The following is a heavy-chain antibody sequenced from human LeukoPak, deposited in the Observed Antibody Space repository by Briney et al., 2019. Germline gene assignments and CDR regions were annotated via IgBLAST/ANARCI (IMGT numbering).Heavy chain of an antibody. CDR2: ISYDGSNK. Sequence: PGRSLRLSCAASGFTFSSYAMHWVRQAPGKGLEWVAVISYDGSNKYYADSVKGRFTISRDNSKNTLYLQMNSLRPEDTAVYYCAREWELVYWGQRTLVTVSS. V-gene: IGHV3-30-3*01. CDR3: AREWELVY. J-gene: IGHJ4*02. CDR1: GFTFSSYA. D-gene: IGHD1-26*01.